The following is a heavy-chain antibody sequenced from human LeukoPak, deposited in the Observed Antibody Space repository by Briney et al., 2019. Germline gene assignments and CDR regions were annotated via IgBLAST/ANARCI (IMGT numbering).Heavy chain of an antibody. V-gene: IGHV4-34*01. J-gene: IGHJ4*02. Sequence: SETLSLTCAVYGGSFSGYYWSWIRQPPGKGLEWIGSIYYSGSTYYNPSLKSRVTISVDTSKNQFSLKLSSVTAADTAVYYCARQVPQTARFGYWGQGTLVTVSS. CDR3: ARQVPQTARFGY. CDR2: IYYSGST. CDR1: GGSFSGYY. D-gene: IGHD6-6*01.